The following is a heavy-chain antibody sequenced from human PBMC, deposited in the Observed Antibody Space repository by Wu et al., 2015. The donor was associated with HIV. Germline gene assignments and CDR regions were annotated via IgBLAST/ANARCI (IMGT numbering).Heavy chain of an antibody. D-gene: IGHD3-16*01. J-gene: IGHJ3*02. CDR3: AKALSPWGSSPPYVFDI. CDR2: LIPMYGTA. V-gene: IGHV1-69*13. Sequence: QVQLLQSGAEVKNPGSSVRVSCKASGATFTSYALSWVRQAPGQGLEWMGRLIPMYGTANYAQKFQGRVTITADESTSTAYMDVSSLRSDDTAVYYCAKALSPWGSSPPYVFDIWGQGTMVTVSS. CDR1: GATFTSYA.